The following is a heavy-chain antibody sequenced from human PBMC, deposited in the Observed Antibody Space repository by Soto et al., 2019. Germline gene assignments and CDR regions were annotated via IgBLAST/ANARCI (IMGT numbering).Heavy chain of an antibody. CDR3: ARDSRLPTNN. CDR2: ISSSSSYI. CDR1: GFPFSSYS. D-gene: IGHD4-17*01. J-gene: IGHJ4*02. V-gene: IGHV3-21*01. Sequence: GSLRLSCASSGFPFSSYSMNWVRQAPGKGLEWVSSISSSSSYIYYADSVKGRFTISRDNAKNSLYLQMNSLRAEDTAVYYCARDSRLPTNNWGQGTLVTVSS.